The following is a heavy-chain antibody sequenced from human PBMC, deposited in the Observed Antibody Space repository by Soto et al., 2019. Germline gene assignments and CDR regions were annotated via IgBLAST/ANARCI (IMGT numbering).Heavy chain of an antibody. CDR2: IERDDDDK. J-gene: IGHJ6*02. D-gene: IGHD1-20*01. CDR3: ARCIRRPIRFNGMDV. Sequence: PTLEYPTETHTLTVPFSGFSLSSPEKSVSWIRQPPGKALEWLALIERDDDDKYYSTSLKTRLTISKDTRKNQVVLTMTNIFPAGTCSYYCARCIRRPIRFNGMDVLGQ. CDR1: GFSLSSPEKS. V-gene: IGHV2-70*13.